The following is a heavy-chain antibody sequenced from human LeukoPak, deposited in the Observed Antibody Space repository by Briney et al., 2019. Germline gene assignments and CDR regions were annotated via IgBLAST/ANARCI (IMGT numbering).Heavy chain of an antibody. D-gene: IGHD2-2*01. CDR3: ARGPRSHGPSTYDY. V-gene: IGHV4-34*01. J-gene: IGHJ4*02. CDR1: GGSFSGYY. CDR2: INHSGST. Sequence: ASETLSLTCAVYGGSFSGYYWSWIRQPPGKGLEWIGEINHSGSTNYNPSLKSRVTISVDTSKNQFSLKLSSVTAADTAVYYCARGPRSHGPSTYDYWGQGTLVTVSS.